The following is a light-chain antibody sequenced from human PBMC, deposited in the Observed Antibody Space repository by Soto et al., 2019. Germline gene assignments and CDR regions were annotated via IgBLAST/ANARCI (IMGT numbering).Light chain of an antibody. CDR3: CSYGAR. J-gene: IGLJ3*02. Sequence: QSALTQPRSVSGSRGQSVAISCSGTSSDVGGYNYVSWYQQHPGKAPKLMIYDVSKRPSGVPDRFSGSKSGNTASLTISGLRAEDEAGYYCCSYGARFGGGTKLTVL. V-gene: IGLV2-11*01. CDR1: SSDVGGYNY. CDR2: DVS.